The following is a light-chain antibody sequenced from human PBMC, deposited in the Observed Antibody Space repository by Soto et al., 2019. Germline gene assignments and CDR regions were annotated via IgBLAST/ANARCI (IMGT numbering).Light chain of an antibody. CDR3: CSYTRSATPVV. V-gene: IGLV2-18*02. J-gene: IGLJ2*01. Sequence: QSALIHPPSVPGSPGQSVTSSCTGTSSDVGSYDSVSWFHQHPGTVPKPMICNVNTQPSGVPDRFSGSRSGNSASMTISGLQAVDEADYLCCSYTRSATPVVFGGGTKLTVL. CDR1: SSDVGSYDS. CDR2: NVN.